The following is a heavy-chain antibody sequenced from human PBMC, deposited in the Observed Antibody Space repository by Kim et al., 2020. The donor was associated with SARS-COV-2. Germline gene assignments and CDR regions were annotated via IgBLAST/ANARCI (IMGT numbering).Heavy chain of an antibody. J-gene: IGHJ5*02. V-gene: IGHV1-18*01. D-gene: IGHD3-10*01. CDR3: ARAPRYYGSGSDWFDP. Sequence: LQGRVTMTTDTSTSTAYMELRSLRSDDTAVYYCARAPRYYGSGSDWFDPWGQGTLVTVSS.